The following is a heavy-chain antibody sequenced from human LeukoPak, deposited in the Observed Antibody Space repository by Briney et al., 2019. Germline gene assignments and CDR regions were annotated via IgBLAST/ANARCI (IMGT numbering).Heavy chain of an antibody. CDR3: ARDSYDFWSGYSTIDY. CDR1: GYTFTSYG. V-gene: IGHV1-18*01. J-gene: IGHJ4*02. Sequence: ASVKVSCKASGYTFTSYGISWVRQAPGQGLERMGWISAYNGNTNYAQRLQGRVTMTTDTSTSTAYMELRSLRSDDTAVYYCARDSYDFWSGYSTIDYWGQGTLVTVSS. D-gene: IGHD3-3*01. CDR2: ISAYNGNT.